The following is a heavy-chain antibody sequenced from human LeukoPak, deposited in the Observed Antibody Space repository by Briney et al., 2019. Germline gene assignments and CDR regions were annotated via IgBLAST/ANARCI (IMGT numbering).Heavy chain of an antibody. J-gene: IGHJ3*01. V-gene: IGHV5-51*01. CDR3: ARHGRGSRSPNAFDF. D-gene: IGHD3-10*01. CDR2: IYPDDSDI. Sequence: KSGESLKISCKGSGYSFTDCWIGWVRQMPGKGLQWMAIIYPDDSDIRYSPSFQGQVTISADKSIITAYLQWSSLKASETAMYYCARHGRGSRSPNAFDFWGQGTMVTVSS. CDR1: GYSFTDCW.